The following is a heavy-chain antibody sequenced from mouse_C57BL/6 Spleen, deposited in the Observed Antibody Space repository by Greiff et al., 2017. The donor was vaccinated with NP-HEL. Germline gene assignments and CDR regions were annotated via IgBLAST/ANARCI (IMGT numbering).Heavy chain of an antibody. Sequence: DVQLVESGGGLVQPGGSLSLSCAASGFTFTDYYMSWVRQPPGKALEWLGFIRNKDNGYTTEYSASVKGRFTISSDNSQSILYLQINALGAEDSATYGVAGFYGSFAYWGQGTTLTVSS. D-gene: IGHD1-1*01. CDR3: AGFYGSFAY. CDR2: IRNKDNGYTT. CDR1: GFTFTDYY. J-gene: IGHJ2*01. V-gene: IGHV7-3*01.